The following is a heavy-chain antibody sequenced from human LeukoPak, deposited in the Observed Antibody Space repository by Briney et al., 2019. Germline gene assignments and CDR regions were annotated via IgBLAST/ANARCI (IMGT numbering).Heavy chain of an antibody. Sequence: GGSLRLSCAASGFTFSSYSMNWVRQAPGKGLGWVSSISSSSSYIYYADSVKGRFTISRDNSKNTLYLQMNSLRAEDTAVYYCAREFLVDTAMATGFDYWGQGTLVTVSS. J-gene: IGHJ4*02. D-gene: IGHD5-18*01. CDR3: AREFLVDTAMATGFDY. CDR1: GFTFSSYS. CDR2: ISSSSSYI. V-gene: IGHV3-21*01.